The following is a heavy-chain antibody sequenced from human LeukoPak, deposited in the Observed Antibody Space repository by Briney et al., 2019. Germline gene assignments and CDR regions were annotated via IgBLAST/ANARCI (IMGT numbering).Heavy chain of an antibody. V-gene: IGHV4-39*01. J-gene: IGHJ4*02. D-gene: IGHD5-18*01. CDR1: GGSVSSSNYY. CDR3: VRQGGYSHGSVLGH. Sequence: SETLSLTCTVSGGSVSSSNYYWGWIRPPPGKGLEWIGSTYYRGSTEYNPSLKSRVTISVDTSKNQFSLKLSPVTAADTAVYYCVRQGGYSHGSVLGHWGQGTLVTVSS. CDR2: TYYRGST.